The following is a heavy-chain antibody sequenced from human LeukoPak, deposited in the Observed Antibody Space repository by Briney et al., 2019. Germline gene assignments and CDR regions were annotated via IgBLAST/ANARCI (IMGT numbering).Heavy chain of an antibody. CDR2: ISTSDDT. V-gene: IGHV3-23*01. CDR3: ANAPPRAHYYDSSGYYGRSDY. Sequence: GGSLRLSCAASGFTFSDFAMGWVRQAPGKGLEWVSVISTSDDTYYADSVKGRFTISRDNSKNTVCLQMNSLRAEDTAVYYCANAPPRAHYYDSSGYYGRSDYWGQGTLVTVSS. CDR1: GFTFSDFA. J-gene: IGHJ4*02. D-gene: IGHD3-22*01.